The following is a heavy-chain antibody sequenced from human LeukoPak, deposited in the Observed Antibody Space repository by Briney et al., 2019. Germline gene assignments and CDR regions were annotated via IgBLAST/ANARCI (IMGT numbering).Heavy chain of an antibody. CDR1: GFTLSSYE. J-gene: IGHJ4*02. CDR3: ARSRPYYDILTGDTTYYFDY. V-gene: IGHV3-21*01. CDR2: IDYSGGDT. D-gene: IGHD3-9*01. Sequence: GGSLRLSCTASGFTLSSYEVSWIRQAPGKGLEWVSSIDYSGGDTHYADSVKGRFTISRDNAKNSLYLQMNSLRAEDTAVYYCARSRPYYDILTGDTTYYFDYWGQGTLVTVSS.